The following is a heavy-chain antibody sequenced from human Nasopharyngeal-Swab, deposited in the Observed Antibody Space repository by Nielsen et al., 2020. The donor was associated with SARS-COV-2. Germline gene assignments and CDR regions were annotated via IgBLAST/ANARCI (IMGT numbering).Heavy chain of an antibody. CDR2: ISSSSSSTI. CDR3: ASKAYSSGWTVDYYGMDV. J-gene: IGHJ6*02. D-gene: IGHD6-19*01. CDR1: GFTFSSYS. V-gene: IGHV3-48*02. Sequence: GESLKISCAASGFTFSSYSMNWVRQAPGKGLEWVSYISSSSSSTIYYADSVKGRFTISRDNAKNSLYLQMNSLRDEDTAVYYCASKAYSSGWTVDYYGMDVWGQGTTVTVSS.